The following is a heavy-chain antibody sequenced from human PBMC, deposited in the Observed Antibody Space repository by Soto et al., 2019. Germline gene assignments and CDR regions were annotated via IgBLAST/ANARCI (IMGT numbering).Heavy chain of an antibody. CDR2: INAGNGNT. CDR1: GYTFTSYA. D-gene: IGHD1-1*01. CDR3: AISPSRRAGETQLDP. J-gene: IGHJ5*02. Sequence: ASVKVSCKASGYTFTSYAMHWVRQAPGQRLEWMGWINAGNGNTKYSQKFQGRVTITRDTSASTAYMELSSLRSEDTAVYYCAISPSRRAGETQLDPWGQGSLVTVSS. V-gene: IGHV1-3*01.